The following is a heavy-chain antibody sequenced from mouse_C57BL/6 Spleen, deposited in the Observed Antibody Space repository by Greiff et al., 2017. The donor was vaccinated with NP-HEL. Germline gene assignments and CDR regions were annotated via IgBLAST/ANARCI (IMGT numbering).Heavy chain of an antibody. CDR2: INPSSGYT. CDR3: ARSHYYEQAYYFDY. J-gene: IGHJ2*01. Sequence: QVQLQQSGAELARPGASVKMSCKASGYTFTSYTMHWVKQRPGQGLEWIGYINPSSGYTKYNQKFKDKATLTADKSSSTAYMQLCSLTSEDSAVYYCARSHYYEQAYYFDYWGQGTTLTVSS. V-gene: IGHV1-4*01. CDR1: GYTFTSYT. D-gene: IGHD1-1*01.